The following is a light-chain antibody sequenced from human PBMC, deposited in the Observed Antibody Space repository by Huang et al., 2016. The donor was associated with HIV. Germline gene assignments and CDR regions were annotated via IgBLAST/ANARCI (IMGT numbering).Light chain of an antibody. J-gene: IGKJ4*01. Sequence: DIVLTQSPATLSLSPGERATLSCRASQSVSKYLAWYQQKPGQAPRLLIFDASNRAAGIPARFRGSGAGTDFTLTISSLEPEDNAVYYCQQRSIWPPLTCGGGTKVEIK. V-gene: IGKV3-11*01. CDR1: QSVSKY. CDR3: QQRSIWPPLT. CDR2: DAS.